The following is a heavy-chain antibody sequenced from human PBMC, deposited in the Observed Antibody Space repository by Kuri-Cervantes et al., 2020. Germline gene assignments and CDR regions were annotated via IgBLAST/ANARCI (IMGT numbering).Heavy chain of an antibody. V-gene: IGHV3-30*18. Sequence: GESLKISCAASGFTFSSYGMHWVRQAPGKGLEWEAVISYEGSNKYYADSVKGRFTISRDNSKNTLYLQMNSLRAEDTAVYYCAKDAVGATTWVDYWGQGTLVTVSS. CDR3: AKDAVGATTWVDY. CDR2: ISYEGSNK. CDR1: GFTFSSYG. J-gene: IGHJ4*02. D-gene: IGHD1-26*01.